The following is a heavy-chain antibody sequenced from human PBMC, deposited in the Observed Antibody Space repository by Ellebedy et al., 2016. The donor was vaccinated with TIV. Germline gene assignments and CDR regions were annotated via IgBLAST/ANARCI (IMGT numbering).Heavy chain of an antibody. J-gene: IGHJ4*02. CDR3: ASGKRAAADYYFDY. CDR1: GGSISSSSSY. D-gene: IGHD6-13*01. Sequence: MPSETLSLTCTVSGGSISSSSSYWGWIRQPPGKGLEWIGNVYYSGSTYYNPSLKSRVTISVDTSKNQFSLKLSSVTAADTAVYYCASGKRAAADYYFDYWGRGTLVTVSS. CDR2: VYYSGST. V-gene: IGHV4-39*01.